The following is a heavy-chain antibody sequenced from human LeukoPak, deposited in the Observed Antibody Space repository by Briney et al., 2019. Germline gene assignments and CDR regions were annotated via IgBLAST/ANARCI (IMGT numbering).Heavy chain of an antibody. D-gene: IGHD1-26*01. J-gene: IGHJ6*03. CDR3: ARDPYSGGYGDYYYYYMDV. CDR1: GFSFSVYW. Sequence: PGGSLRLSCAASGFSFSVYWMHWVRQAPGKGPVWVSRIKTDGSITDYADFVKGRFTISRDNAKNSLYLQINSLRAEDTAVYYCARDPYSGGYGDYYYYYMDVWGKGTTVTISS. V-gene: IGHV3-74*01. CDR2: IKTDGSIT.